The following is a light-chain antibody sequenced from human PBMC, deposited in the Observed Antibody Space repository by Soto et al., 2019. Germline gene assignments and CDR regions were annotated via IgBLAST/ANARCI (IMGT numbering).Light chain of an antibody. J-gene: IGKJ1*01. Sequence: EIVLTQSPGTLSLSPGARVPLSCRARQSVSNNYLAWYQQKPGQAPRLLIYDVSTRATGVPARFSGSGSGTDFTLTISRLEPEDFAVYYCQQYGSSGTFGQGTKVDIK. CDR2: DVS. V-gene: IGKV3-20*01. CDR3: QQYGSSGT. CDR1: QSVSNNY.